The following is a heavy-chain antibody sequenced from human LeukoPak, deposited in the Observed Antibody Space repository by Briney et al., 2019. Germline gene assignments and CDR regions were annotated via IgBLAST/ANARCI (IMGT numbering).Heavy chain of an antibody. Sequence: PSETLSLTCAVYGGSFSGYYWSWIRQPPGKGLEWIGEINHSGSTNYNPPLKSRVTISVDTSKNQFSLKLSSVTAADTAVYYCARGRSNLYYYGSGSSIDYWGQGTLVTVSS. J-gene: IGHJ4*02. CDR3: ARGRSNLYYYGSGSSIDY. V-gene: IGHV4-34*01. D-gene: IGHD3-10*01. CDR1: GGSFSGYY. CDR2: INHSGST.